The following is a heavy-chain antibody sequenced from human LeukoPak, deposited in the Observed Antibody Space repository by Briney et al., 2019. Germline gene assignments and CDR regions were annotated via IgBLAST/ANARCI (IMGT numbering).Heavy chain of an antibody. CDR3: ARDRPDRGAFDI. V-gene: IGHV1-69*05. CDR1: GGTFSSYA. J-gene: IGHJ3*02. Sequence: GASVKVSCKASGGTFSSYAISWVRQAPGQGLEWMGGIIPIFGTANYAQKFQGRVTITTDESTSTAYMELSSLRSEDTAVYYCARDRPDRGAFDIWGQGTMVTVSS. CDR2: IIPIFGTA.